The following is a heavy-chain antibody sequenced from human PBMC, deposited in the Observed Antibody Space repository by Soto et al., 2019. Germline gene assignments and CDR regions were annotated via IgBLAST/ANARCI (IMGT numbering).Heavy chain of an antibody. CDR1: GYTFTSSG. Sequence: QVQLVQSGAEVKKPGASVKVSCKASGYTFTSSGMSWVRQAPGQGLEWMGWISAHTGSSEYAQRFQGRVTMTTDRSTSTAYMELRSLRSADTAVYYCARAFFYQGSDSRGYYFDAFDFWGPGTLVTVSS. CDR3: ARAFFYQGSDSRGYYFDAFDF. J-gene: IGHJ3*01. D-gene: IGHD3-22*01. CDR2: ISAHTGSS. V-gene: IGHV1-18*01.